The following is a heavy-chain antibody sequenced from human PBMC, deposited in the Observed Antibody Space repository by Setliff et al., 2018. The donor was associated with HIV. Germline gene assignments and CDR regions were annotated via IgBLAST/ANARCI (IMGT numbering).Heavy chain of an antibody. CDR3: ARESGNGWNSDY. Sequence: SVKVSCKASGSTFTMSAFNWVRQAPGQGLEWMGGIIPFRATPEYAQRFQGRVTITADESTRTVYMDMSSLRDEDTAVYYCARESGNGWNSDYWGQGTLVTVSS. V-gene: IGHV1-69*13. J-gene: IGHJ4*02. D-gene: IGHD6-19*01. CDR1: GSTFTMSA. CDR2: IIPFRATP.